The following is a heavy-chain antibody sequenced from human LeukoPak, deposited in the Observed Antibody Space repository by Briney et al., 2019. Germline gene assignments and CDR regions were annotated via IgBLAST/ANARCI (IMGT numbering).Heavy chain of an antibody. V-gene: IGHV4-59*01. CDR2: IYYSGST. CDR3: ARGVPAYDAFDI. CDR1: GGSISGYY. Sequence: SETLSLTCTVSGGSISGYYWSWIRQPPGKGLEWIGYIYYSGSTNYNPSLKSRVTISVDTSKNQFSLKLSSVTAADTAVYYCARGVPAYDAFDIWGQGTMVTVPS. J-gene: IGHJ3*02. D-gene: IGHD3-10*01.